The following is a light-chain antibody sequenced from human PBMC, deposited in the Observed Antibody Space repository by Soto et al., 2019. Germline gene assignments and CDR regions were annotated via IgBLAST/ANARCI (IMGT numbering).Light chain of an antibody. CDR2: EVS. CDR3: SSKRTTARLV. J-gene: IGLJ1*01. V-gene: IGLV2-14*01. Sequence: QSALTQPASVSGSPGQTITISGTGTSSDVGAYNYVSWYQQHPGKAPKLMIYEVSNRPSGVSDRFSGSKSGNTASLTISGLQAADEADYYCSSKRTTARLVFGTGTKVTAL. CDR1: SSDVGAYNY.